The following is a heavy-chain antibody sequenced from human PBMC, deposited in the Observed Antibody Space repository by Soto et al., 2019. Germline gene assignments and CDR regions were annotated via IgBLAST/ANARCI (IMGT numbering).Heavy chain of an antibody. CDR2: TNPNSGNT. D-gene: IGHD2-15*01. V-gene: IGHV1-8*01. CDR1: GYTFTSYD. Sequence: QVPLVQSGAEVKKPGASVKVSCKASGYTFTSYDINWVRQATGQGLEWMGWTNPNSGNTGYAQKFQGRVTMTRNTSISTADIERSTVRSEDPAVYYCASGWRCSGGSCYYFGYWGQGTLVTVSS. CDR3: ASGWRCSGGSCYYFGY. J-gene: IGHJ4*02.